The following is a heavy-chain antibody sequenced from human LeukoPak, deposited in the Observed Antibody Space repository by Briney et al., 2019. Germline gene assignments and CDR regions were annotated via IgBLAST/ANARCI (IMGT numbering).Heavy chain of an antibody. CDR3: ARAANDYGDFRY. CDR1: GGSISSYY. Sequence: SETLSLTCTVSGGSISSYYWSWIRQPPGKGLEWIGYIYYSGSTNSNPSLKSRVTISVDTSKNQFSLKLSSVTAADTAVYYCARAANDYGDFRYWGQGTLVTVSS. J-gene: IGHJ4*02. D-gene: IGHD4-17*01. V-gene: IGHV4-59*01. CDR2: IYYSGST.